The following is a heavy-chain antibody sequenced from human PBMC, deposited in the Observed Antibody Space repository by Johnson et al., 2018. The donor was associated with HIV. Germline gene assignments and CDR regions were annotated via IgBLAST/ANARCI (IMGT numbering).Heavy chain of an antibody. CDR1: GFTFDDYA. V-gene: IGHV3-64*01. Sequence: VQLVESGGGVVQPGRSLRLSCAASGFTFDDYAMHWVRQAPGTGLEYVSAIRSNGGRTYYANSVKGRFTITSDNSKYTLYLQMNSLSAEDTAVYYCARDQNIVLMVYAAPGAFDIWGQGTMVTVSS. D-gene: IGHD2-8*01. J-gene: IGHJ3*02. CDR2: IRSNGGRT. CDR3: ARDQNIVLMVYAAPGAFDI.